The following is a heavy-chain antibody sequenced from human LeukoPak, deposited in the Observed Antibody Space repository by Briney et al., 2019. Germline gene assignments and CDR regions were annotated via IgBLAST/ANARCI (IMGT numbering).Heavy chain of an antibody. CDR3: ARHVAVAGGDYFDY. J-gene: IGHJ4*02. CDR1: GYTFTGYY. V-gene: IGHV1-2*02. Sequence: ASVKVSCKASGYTFTGYYMHWVRQAPGQGLEWMGWINPNSGGTNYAQKFQGRVTMTRDTSISTAYMELSRLRSDDTAVYYCARHVAVAGGDYFDYWGQGTLVTVSS. CDR2: INPNSGGT. D-gene: IGHD6-19*01.